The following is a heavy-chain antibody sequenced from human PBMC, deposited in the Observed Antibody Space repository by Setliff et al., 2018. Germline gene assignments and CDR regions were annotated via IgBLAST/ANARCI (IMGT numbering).Heavy chain of an antibody. Sequence: ASVKVSCKASGYTFVGYYLHWVRQAPGQGLEWMGWINPKTGGTNYAQKFQGRVTMTRDASINTAFMHLSSLKSDDMAVYYCARDPYDYIRGSYHSPYFDHWVQGALVTVSS. D-gene: IGHD3-16*02. CDR2: INPKTGGT. V-gene: IGHV1-2*02. CDR3: ARDPYDYIRGSYHSPYFDH. J-gene: IGHJ4*02. CDR1: GYTFVGYY.